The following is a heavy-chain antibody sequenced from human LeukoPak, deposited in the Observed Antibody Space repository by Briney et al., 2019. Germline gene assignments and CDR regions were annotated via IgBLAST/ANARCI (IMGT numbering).Heavy chain of an antibody. CDR1: GGSISSGGYY. CDR3: ARDDRNYYGMDV. CDR2: IYYSGST. D-gene: IGHD3-22*01. V-gene: IGHV4-31*03. Sequence: SETLSLTCTVSGGSISSGGYYWSWIRQHPGKGLEWIGYIYYSGSTYYNPSLKSRVTISVDTSKNQFSLKLSSVTAADTAVYYCARDDRNYYGMDVWGQGTTVTVSS. J-gene: IGHJ6*02.